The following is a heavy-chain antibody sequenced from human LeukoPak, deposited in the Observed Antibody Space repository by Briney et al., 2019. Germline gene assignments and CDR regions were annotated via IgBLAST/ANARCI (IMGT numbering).Heavy chain of an antibody. CDR1: GGSISSDY. J-gene: IGHJ4*02. CDR3: ARDDSSSSY. Sequence: PSETLSPTCTVSGGSISSDYWSWIRQPPGKGLEWIGYIYYSGSTNYNPSLKSRVTISLDRSKNQCSLKLTSVTAADTAVYYCARDDSSSSYWGQGTLVTVSS. D-gene: IGHD6-6*01. V-gene: IGHV4-59*01. CDR2: IYYSGST.